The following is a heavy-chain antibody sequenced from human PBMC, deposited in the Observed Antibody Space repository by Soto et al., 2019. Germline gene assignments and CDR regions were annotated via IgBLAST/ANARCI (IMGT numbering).Heavy chain of an antibody. J-gene: IGHJ5*02. D-gene: IGHD3-22*01. CDR1: EECCTRCS. CDR3: ARGRKSYYDTFSRRQYNWFDP. V-gene: IGHV4-34*01. Sequence: TFETRSEARAVGEECCTRCSSNYNQQPPGKGLAWIGEINHSGSTNYHPSLKSRVTISVDTSKNQFSLKLSSVTAADTAVYYCARGRKSYYDTFSRRQYNWFDPWGQGTLVTVSS. CDR2: INHSGST.